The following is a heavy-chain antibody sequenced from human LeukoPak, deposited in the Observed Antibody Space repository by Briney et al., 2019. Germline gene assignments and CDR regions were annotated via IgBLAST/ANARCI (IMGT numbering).Heavy chain of an antibody. CDR1: GFTFSNAW. Sequence: GGSLRLSCAASGFTFSNAWMSWVRQAPGKGLEWVAFIRNDGSNKNYADSVKGRFTISRDNSKNTLYLQMTSLRAEDTAVYYCGGSGLDPWGQGTLVTVSS. CDR3: GGSGLDP. CDR2: IRNDGSNK. D-gene: IGHD3-16*01. V-gene: IGHV3-30*02. J-gene: IGHJ5*02.